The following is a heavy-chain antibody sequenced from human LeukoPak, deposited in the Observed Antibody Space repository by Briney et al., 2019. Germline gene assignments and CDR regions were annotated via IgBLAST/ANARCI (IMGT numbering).Heavy chain of an antibody. D-gene: IGHD1-26*01. J-gene: IGHJ4*02. CDR2: VWYDGSNR. Sequence: GGSLRLSCEASGFSFSSYGMHWVRQAPGKGLEWVAVVWYDGSNRYYADSVKGRFTISRDNSKNTLYLQMNSLRAEDTAVYYCAEDHSGSLLDYWGQGTVVTVSS. CDR1: GFSFSSYG. CDR3: AEDHSGSLLDY. V-gene: IGHV3-33*06.